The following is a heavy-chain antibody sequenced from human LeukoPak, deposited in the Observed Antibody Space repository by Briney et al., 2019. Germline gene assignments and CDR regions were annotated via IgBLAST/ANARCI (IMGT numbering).Heavy chain of an antibody. CDR2: ISSASSYT. Sequence: PGGSLRLSCAASGFTLSDYYMSWIRQAPGKGLEWVSYISSASSYTNYADSVKGRFTISRDNAKNSLYLEMNSLRGEDTAVYYCGRGRYCSGGRCYSDFDYWGQGTLVTVSS. CDR3: GRGRYCSGGRCYSDFDY. CDR1: GFTLSDYY. V-gene: IGHV3-11*06. J-gene: IGHJ4*02. D-gene: IGHD2-15*01.